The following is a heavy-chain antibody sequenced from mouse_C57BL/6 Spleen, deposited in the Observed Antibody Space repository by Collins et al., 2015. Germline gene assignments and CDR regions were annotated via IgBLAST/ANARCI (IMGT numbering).Heavy chain of an antibody. D-gene: IGHD1-1*01. J-gene: IGHJ1*03. CDR1: GFTFSDFY. V-gene: IGHV7-1*01. Sequence: EVKLVESGGGLVQSGRSLRLSCATSGFTFSDFYMEWVRQAPGKGLEWIAASRNKANDYTTEYSASVKGRFIVSRDTSQSILYLQMNALRAEDTAIYFCARNYYGSSLYWYFDVWGTGTTATVSS. CDR2: SRNKANDYTT. CDR3: ARNYYGSSLYWYFDV.